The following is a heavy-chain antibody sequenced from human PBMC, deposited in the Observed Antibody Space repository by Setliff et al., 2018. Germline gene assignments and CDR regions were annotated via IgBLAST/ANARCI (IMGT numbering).Heavy chain of an antibody. Sequence: SETLSLTCTVSGGSSSSHYWSWIRQPPGKGLEWIGYIHYSGTTNYNPSLKSRVTLSLDTAKNPFSLELRAVTAADTALYYCARENGYCSGGACYFMFDYWGQGTLVTVSS. J-gene: IGHJ4*02. V-gene: IGHV4-59*11. CDR1: GGSSSSHY. D-gene: IGHD2-15*01. CDR3: ARENGYCSGGACYFMFDY. CDR2: IHYSGTT.